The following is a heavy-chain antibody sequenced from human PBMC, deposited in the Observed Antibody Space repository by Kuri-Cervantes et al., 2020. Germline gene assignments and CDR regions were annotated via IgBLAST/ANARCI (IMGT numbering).Heavy chain of an antibody. CDR3: ARSVRYWFDP. Sequence: SETLSLTCTVSGGSISSYYWNWIRQPPGKGLEWIGEINHSGSTNYNPSLKSRVTIPVDTSKNQFSLKLSSVTAADTAVYYCARSVRYWFDPWGQGTLVTSPQ. CDR1: GGSISSYY. CDR2: INHSGST. J-gene: IGHJ5*02. V-gene: IGHV4-34*01.